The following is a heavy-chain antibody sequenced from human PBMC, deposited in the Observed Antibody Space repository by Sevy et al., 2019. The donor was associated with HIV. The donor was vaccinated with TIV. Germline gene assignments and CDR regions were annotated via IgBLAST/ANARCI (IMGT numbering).Heavy chain of an antibody. Sequence: GGSLRLSCVGSGFTFRNFGVHWLRQAPGKGLEWLSGVSYDGSSKYYVDSVKGRFIVSRDNSKNTLYLQMNSLRTEETAVYYCARGGSGDYYYYGVDVWGQGTTVTVSS. V-gene: IGHV3-30*03. CDR1: GFTFRNFG. J-gene: IGHJ6*02. CDR2: VSYDGSSK. CDR3: ARGGSGDYYYYGVDV. D-gene: IGHD3-10*01.